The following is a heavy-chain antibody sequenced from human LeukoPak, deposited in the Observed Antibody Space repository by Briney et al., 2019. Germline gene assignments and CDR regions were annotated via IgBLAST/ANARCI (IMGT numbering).Heavy chain of an antibody. J-gene: IGHJ4*02. D-gene: IGHD2-15*01. Sequence: GGSLRLSCAASGFTFNNYAMNWVRQAPGKGLEWVAFIRKKGIETNYVDSVKGRFTITRDNARNSLFLQMNSLRAEDTAVYYCAREDGYCSGGNCYSYFVSWGQGTLVTVSS. V-gene: IGHV3-7*01. CDR3: AREDGYCSGGNCYSYFVS. CDR1: GFTFNNYA. CDR2: IRKKGIET.